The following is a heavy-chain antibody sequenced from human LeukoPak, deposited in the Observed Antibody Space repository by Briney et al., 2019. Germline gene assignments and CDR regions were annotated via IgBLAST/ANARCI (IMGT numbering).Heavy chain of an antibody. CDR3: ARESLGSLDY. D-gene: IGHD3-16*01. CDR1: GFTFSSYG. Sequence: GRSLRLSCAASGFTFSSYGMHWVRRAPGKGLEWVAVIWFDGSNRYFADSVKGRFTISRDNSKNTLYLQMNSLRAEDTAVYYCARESLGSLDYWGQGTPLTVSS. CDR2: IWFDGSNR. J-gene: IGHJ4*02. V-gene: IGHV3-33*01.